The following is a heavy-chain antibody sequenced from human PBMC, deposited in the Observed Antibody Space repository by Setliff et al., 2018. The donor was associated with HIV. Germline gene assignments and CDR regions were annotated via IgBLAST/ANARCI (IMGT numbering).Heavy chain of an antibody. V-gene: IGHV3-74*01. CDR3: ARLGKHDAGIFDY. D-gene: IGHD1-1*01. CDR1: GFTLSNYW. CDR2: INTDGRTT. Sequence: LRLSCAASGFTLSNYWMHWVRQAPGKGLVWVSRINTDGRTTSYVDSVQGRFTISRDNAKNTLYLQMNSLRAEDTALYYCARLGKHDAGIFDYWGQGTLVTVSS. J-gene: IGHJ4*02.